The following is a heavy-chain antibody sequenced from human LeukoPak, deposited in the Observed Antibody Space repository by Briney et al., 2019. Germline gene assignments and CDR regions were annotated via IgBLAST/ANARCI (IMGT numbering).Heavy chain of an antibody. V-gene: IGHV1-24*01. CDR2: FDPEDGET. J-gene: IGHJ4*02. D-gene: IGHD6-19*01. CDR1: GYTLTGLS. CDR3: ATRIGYSSGWYEPFDC. Sequence: ASVKVSCKVSGYTLTGLSMHGVRQAPGKGLEWMGGFDPEDGETIYAQKFQGRVTMTEDTSTDTAYMELSSLRSEDTAVYYCATRIGYSSGWYEPFDCWGQGTLVTVSS.